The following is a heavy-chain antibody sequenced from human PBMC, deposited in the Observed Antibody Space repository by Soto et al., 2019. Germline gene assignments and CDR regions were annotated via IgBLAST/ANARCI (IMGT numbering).Heavy chain of an antibody. D-gene: IGHD6-19*01. CDR1: GVTFSNAW. J-gene: IGHJ6*02. CDR3: TTVRADSSGWANYYYYGMDV. V-gene: IGHV3-15*01. Sequence: GGSLILSCAASGVTFSNAWMSWVRQGPGKGLEWVGRSKSKTDGGTTDYAAPVKGRFTISRDDSKNTLYLQMNSLKTEDTAVYYCTTVRADSSGWANYYYYGMDVWAQGTTVTV. CDR2: SKSKTDGGTT.